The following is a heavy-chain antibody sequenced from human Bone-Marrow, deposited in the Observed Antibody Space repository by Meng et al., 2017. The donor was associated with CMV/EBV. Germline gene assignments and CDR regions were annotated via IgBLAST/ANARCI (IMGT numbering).Heavy chain of an antibody. V-gene: IGHV4-39*07. CDR3: ARGYCSSTSCYTMRY. CDR2: IYYSGST. CDR1: GVSISSSSYY. J-gene: IGHJ4*02. D-gene: IGHD2-2*02. Sequence: SETLSLTCTVSGVSISSSSYYWGWIRQPPGKGLEWIGSIYYSGSTYYNPSLKSRVTISVDTSKNQFSLKLSSVTAADTAVYYCARGYCSSTSCYTMRYWGQGTLVTVSS.